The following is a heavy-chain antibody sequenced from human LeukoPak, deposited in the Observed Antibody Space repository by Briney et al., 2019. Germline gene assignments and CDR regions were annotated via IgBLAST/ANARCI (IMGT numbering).Heavy chain of an antibody. Sequence: SETLSLTCTVSGGSISSGGYYWSWIRQHPGKGLEWLGYIYYSGSTYYNPSLKSRVTISVDTSKNQFSLKLSSVTAADPAVYYCARNPTRYCTNGVCPYFDYWGQGTLVTVSS. D-gene: IGHD2-8*01. J-gene: IGHJ4*02. CDR3: ARNPTRYCTNGVCPYFDY. V-gene: IGHV4-31*03. CDR2: IYYSGST. CDR1: GGSISSGGYY.